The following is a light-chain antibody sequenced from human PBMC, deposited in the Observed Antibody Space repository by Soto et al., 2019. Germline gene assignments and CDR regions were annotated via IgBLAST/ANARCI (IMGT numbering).Light chain of an antibody. CDR1: QSVSSSY. V-gene: IGKV3-20*01. CDR3: QRYGSLWT. Sequence: EIVLTQSPGTLSLSPGERATLSCRASQSVSSSYLAWYQQKPGQAPRLLSYGASSRDTGIPDRFSGSWAGTDFALTISRLEPEDFAIYYCQRYGSLWTFGQGTKGEIK. CDR2: GAS. J-gene: IGKJ1*01.